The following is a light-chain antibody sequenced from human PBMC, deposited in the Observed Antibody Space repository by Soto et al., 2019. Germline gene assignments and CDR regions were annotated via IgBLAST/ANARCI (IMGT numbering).Light chain of an antibody. CDR2: GAS. Sequence: EIVLTQSPGTLSLSPGERATLSCRASQSVSSSYLAWYQQKPGQAPRPLIYGASSRATGIPDRFSGSGSGTDFTLTISRLEPEDFAVYYCQQYGSSPRMYTFGQGTKLEIK. V-gene: IGKV3-20*01. J-gene: IGKJ2*01. CDR1: QSVSSSY. CDR3: QQYGSSPRMYT.